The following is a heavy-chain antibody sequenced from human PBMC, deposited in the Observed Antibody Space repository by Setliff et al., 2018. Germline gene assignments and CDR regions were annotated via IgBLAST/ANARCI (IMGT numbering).Heavy chain of an antibody. J-gene: IGHJ6*02. CDR3: TRDQDYYGMDV. Sequence: GGSLRLSCAASGFTFSSYWMSWVRQAPGKGLEWVANIRHDGTETYYADSVKGRFTISRDNTKNSLYLQMNSLRGGDTAVYHCTRDQDYYGMDVWGQGTTVTVSS. CDR1: GFTFSSYW. CDR2: IRHDGTET. V-gene: IGHV3-7*01.